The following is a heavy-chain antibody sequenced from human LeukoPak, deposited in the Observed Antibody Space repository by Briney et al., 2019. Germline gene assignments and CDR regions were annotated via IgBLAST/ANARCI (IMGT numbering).Heavy chain of an antibody. CDR2: INMDGGET. V-gene: IGHV3-7*01. CDR1: GFTFSNYW. CDR3: ARDKVTY. J-gene: IGHJ4*02. Sequence: GGSLRLSCAASGFTFSNYWMSWVRQAPGKGLEWVAHINMDGGETYYVDSVKGRFIISRDNAKNSLYLQMNSLRVEDTAVYYCARDKVTYWGQGTLVTVSS.